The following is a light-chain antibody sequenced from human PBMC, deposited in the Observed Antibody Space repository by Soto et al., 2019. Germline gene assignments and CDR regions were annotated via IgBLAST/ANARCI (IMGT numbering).Light chain of an antibody. CDR1: QSVLFSTNNKIY. CDR2: WAS. J-gene: IGKJ3*01. V-gene: IGKV4-1*01. CDR3: QQYYSTPFT. Sequence: DIVMTQSPDSLSVSLGERATISCKSSQSVLFSTNNKIYFARYQQKPGQPPQLLIYWASIRESGVPDRFSGSGSATDFTLTISSLQAEDVAVYFCQQYYSTPFTFGPGTRVDLK.